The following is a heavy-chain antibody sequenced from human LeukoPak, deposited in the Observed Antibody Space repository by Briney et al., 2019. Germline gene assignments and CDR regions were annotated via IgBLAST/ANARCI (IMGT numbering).Heavy chain of an antibody. D-gene: IGHD6-19*01. CDR3: ARGRISVAGTVDY. CDR1: GYTFTCYV. J-gene: IGHJ4*02. Sequence: ASLEVSCKASGYTFTCYVISWVRQAPGKWLEWMGWISAYNGNTHYAQKFQGRVAMTTETSTSTAYMELRSLRSDDTAVYYCARGRISVAGTVDYWGQGTLVTVSS. CDR2: ISAYNGNT. V-gene: IGHV1-18*01.